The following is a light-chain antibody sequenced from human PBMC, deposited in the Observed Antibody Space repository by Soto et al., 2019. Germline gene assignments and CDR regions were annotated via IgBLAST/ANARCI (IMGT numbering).Light chain of an antibody. Sequence: QSVLTQPPSASGTPGQRVTISCSGSNSNIGSNTVNWYQQLPGTAPKLMIYEVSKRPSGVPDRFSGSKSGNTASLTVSGLQAEDEADYYCSSYAGSNNLVFGGGTKLTVL. CDR1: NSNIGSNT. CDR2: EVS. V-gene: IGLV1-44*01. CDR3: SSYAGSNNLV. J-gene: IGLJ2*01.